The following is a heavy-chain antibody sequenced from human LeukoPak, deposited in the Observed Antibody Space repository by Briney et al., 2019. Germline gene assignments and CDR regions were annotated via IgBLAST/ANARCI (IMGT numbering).Heavy chain of an antibody. CDR1: GFTFSSYA. Sequence: GGSLRLSYAASGFTFSSYAMSWLRQAPGKGLEGVSSISCRYCTTYYADSVKGRFTISRDNSKKTLYLQMNSLRAEDTALYYCEKGNIAELPAAPYYWGQGTLVTVSS. D-gene: IGHD2-2*01. CDR2: ISCRYCTT. CDR3: EKGNIAELPAAPYY. V-gene: IGHV3-23*01. J-gene: IGHJ4*02.